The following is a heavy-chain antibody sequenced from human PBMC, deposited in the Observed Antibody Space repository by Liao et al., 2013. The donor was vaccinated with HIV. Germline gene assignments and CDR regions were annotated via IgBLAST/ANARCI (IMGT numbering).Heavy chain of an antibody. D-gene: IGHD1-14*01. CDR2: IYYTGST. V-gene: IGHV4-39*07. CDR3: ARDPLSATGWNWFDP. Sequence: QLQLQESGPGLVKPSETLSLTCTVSGDSISSSNYYWGWIRQPPGKGLEWIANIYYTGSTYYNPPLKSRVTISLDTSKNQFSLRLTSVTAADTAVYYCARDPLSATGWNWFDPSGPREPVRSPSP. CDR1: GDSISSSNYY. J-gene: IGHJ5*02.